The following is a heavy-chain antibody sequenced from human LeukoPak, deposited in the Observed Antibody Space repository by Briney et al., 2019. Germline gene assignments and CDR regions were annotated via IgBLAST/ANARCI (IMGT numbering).Heavy chain of an antibody. V-gene: IGHV3-30*18. CDR3: AKDSSYYYGSGLDI. CDR1: GFTFSSYG. CDR2: ISYDGSNK. D-gene: IGHD3-10*01. Sequence: PGRSLRPSCAASGFTFSSYGMHWVRQAPGKGLEWVAVISYDGSNKYYADSVKGRFTISRDNSKNTLYLQMNSLRAEDTAVYYCAKDSSYYYGSGLDIWGQGTMVTVSS. J-gene: IGHJ3*02.